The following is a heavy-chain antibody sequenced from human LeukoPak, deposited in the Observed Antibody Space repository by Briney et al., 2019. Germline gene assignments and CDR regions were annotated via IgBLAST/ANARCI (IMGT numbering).Heavy chain of an antibody. CDR1: GGSISSGTYY. CDR3: AKSGGYGLIDY. Sequence: SETLSLTCTVSGGSISSGTYYWGWIRQPPGKGLEWIGEINHSGSTNYNPSLKSRVTISVDTSKNQFSLKLSSVTAADTAVYYCAKSGGYGLIDYWGQGTRVTVSS. CDR2: INHSGST. J-gene: IGHJ4*02. V-gene: IGHV4-39*07. D-gene: IGHD1-26*01.